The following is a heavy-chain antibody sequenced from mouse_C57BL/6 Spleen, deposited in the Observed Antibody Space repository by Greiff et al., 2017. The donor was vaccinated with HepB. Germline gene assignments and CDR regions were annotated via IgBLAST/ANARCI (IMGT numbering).Heavy chain of an antibody. V-gene: IGHV2-9*01. Sequence: VNVVESGPGLVAPSQSLSITCTVSGFSLTSYGVDWVRQPPGKGLEWLGVIWGGGSTNYNSALMSRLSISKDNSKSQVFLKMHSLQTDDTAMYYCAKHTTTVGGGAMDYWGQGTSVTVSS. J-gene: IGHJ4*01. CDR1: GFSLTSYG. D-gene: IGHD1-1*01. CDR2: IWGGGST. CDR3: AKHTTTVGGGAMDY.